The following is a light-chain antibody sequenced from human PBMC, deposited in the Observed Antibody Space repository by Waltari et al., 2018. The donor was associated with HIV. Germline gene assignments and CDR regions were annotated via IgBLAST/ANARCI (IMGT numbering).Light chain of an antibody. CDR3: ATWDDTLDGPV. Sequence: QSVLPQSPSASGTPGQRVTISCSGGTSNIGSNSVSWYQQVPGTDPQFFMFSNSLRPSGVPDRFAGSKSCTSASLAISGVQSEDEAYYYCATWDDTLDGPVFGGGTRLTVL. CDR2: SNS. J-gene: IGLJ3*02. V-gene: IGLV1-44*01. CDR1: TSNIGSNS.